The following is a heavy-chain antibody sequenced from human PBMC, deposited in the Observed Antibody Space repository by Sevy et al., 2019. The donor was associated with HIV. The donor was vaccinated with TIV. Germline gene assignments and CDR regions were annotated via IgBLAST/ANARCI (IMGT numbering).Heavy chain of an antibody. D-gene: IGHD3-10*01. V-gene: IGHV3-48*01. CDR1: GFTFSSYS. CDR2: ISSSNDTV. CDR3: ARGPRGATINHFDS. Sequence: GGSLRLSCAASGFTFSSYSMNWVRQAPGKGLEWVSYISSSNDTVYYAESMKGRFTISRDNAKNSLFLQMSSLRVEDTAVYFCARGPRGATINHFDSWGQGTLVTVSS. J-gene: IGHJ4*02.